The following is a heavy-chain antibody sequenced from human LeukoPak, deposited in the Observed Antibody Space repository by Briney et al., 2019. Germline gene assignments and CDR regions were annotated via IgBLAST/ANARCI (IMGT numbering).Heavy chain of an antibody. CDR2: ISYDGSNK. V-gene: IGHV3-30-3*01. D-gene: IGHD2-15*01. CDR3: ARAESGGGPYYFDY. J-gene: IGHJ4*02. Sequence: GRSLRLSCAASGFTFSSYAMHWVRQAPGKGLEWVAVISYDGSNKYYADSVEGRFTISRDNSKNTLYLQMNSLRAEDTAVYYCARAESGGGPYYFDYWGQGTLVTVSS. CDR1: GFTFSSYA.